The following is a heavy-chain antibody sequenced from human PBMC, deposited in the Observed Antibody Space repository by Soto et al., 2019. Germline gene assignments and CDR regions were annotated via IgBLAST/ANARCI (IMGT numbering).Heavy chain of an antibody. J-gene: IGHJ4*02. V-gene: IGHV4-59*01. CDR1: GGSISSYY. CDR3: ARDQNGSPHFDY. Sequence: SETLSLTCTVSGGSISSYYWSWIRQPPGKGLEWIGYIYYSGSTNYNPSLKSRVTISVDTSNNQFSLKLSSVTAADTAVYYCARDQNGSPHFDYWGQGTLVTVSS. CDR2: IYYSGST. D-gene: IGHD1-26*01.